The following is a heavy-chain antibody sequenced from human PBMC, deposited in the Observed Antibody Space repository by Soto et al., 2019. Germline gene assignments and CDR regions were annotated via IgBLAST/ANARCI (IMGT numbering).Heavy chain of an antibody. D-gene: IGHD3-10*01. CDR2: IYPGDSDT. V-gene: IGHV5-51*01. CDR1: GYSFTSYW. J-gene: IGHJ3*02. Sequence: GESLKISCKGSGYSFTSYWIGWVRQMPGKGLEWMGIIYPGDSDTRYSPSFQGQVTISADKSISTAYLQWSSLKASDTAMYYCASKEGSGSYYNGLDAFDIWGQGTMVTVSS. CDR3: ASKEGSGSYYNGLDAFDI.